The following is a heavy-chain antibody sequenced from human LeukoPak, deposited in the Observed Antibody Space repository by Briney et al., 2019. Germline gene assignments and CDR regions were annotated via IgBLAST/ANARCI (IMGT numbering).Heavy chain of an antibody. CDR2: IKQDGSEK. Sequence: PGGSLRLSCAASGFTFSSYWMSWVRQAPGKGLEWVANIKQDGSEKYYVDSVKGRFTISRDNAKNSLYLQMSSLRAEDTAVYYCARAGMVRGVIAVYYFDYWGQGTLVTVSS. D-gene: IGHD3-10*01. V-gene: IGHV3-7*01. CDR3: ARAGMVRGVIAVYYFDY. CDR1: GFTFSSYW. J-gene: IGHJ4*02.